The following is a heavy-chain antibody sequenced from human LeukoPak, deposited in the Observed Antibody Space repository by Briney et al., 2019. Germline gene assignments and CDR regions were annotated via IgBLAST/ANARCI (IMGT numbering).Heavy chain of an antibody. J-gene: IGHJ4*02. CDR3: AKEGDSSATFDY. CDR1: GFTFSIYA. Sequence: GGSLRLSCAASGFTFSIYAMNWVRQAPGQGLEWVSGISGSGGSTYYADSVKGRFTISRDNSKNTLYLQMNSLRAEDTAVYYCAKEGDSSATFDYWGQGTLVSVSS. CDR2: ISGSGGST. D-gene: IGHD3-22*01. V-gene: IGHV3-23*01.